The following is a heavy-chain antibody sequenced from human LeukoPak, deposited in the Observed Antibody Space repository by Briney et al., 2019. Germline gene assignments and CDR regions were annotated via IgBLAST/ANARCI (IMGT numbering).Heavy chain of an antibody. J-gene: IGHJ4*02. CDR2: IYTGGST. V-gene: IGHV4-61*02. CDR1: GGSVSSGYYY. CDR3: ARVAVGKGYPFDY. Sequence: PSETLSLTCTVSGGSVSSGYYYWSWIRQPAGKELEWIGRIYTGGSTNYNPSPKSRVTVSVDTSKNQFYLKLSSVTAADTAVYYCARVAVGKGYPFDYWGQGTLVTVSS. D-gene: IGHD2-15*01.